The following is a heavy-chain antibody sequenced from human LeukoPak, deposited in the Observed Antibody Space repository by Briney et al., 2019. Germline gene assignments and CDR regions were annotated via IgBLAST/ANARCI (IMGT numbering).Heavy chain of an antibody. D-gene: IGHD3-16*01. CDR1: GGSISSDRFY. V-gene: IGHV4-61*02. CDR2: IKSSNT. Sequence: SETLSLTCTVSGGSISSDRFYWTWVQQPAGKRPEWIGRIKSSNTNYNPSLKSRVNISVDTSTNQFSLKLSSLTAADTAVYYCARVPDWTYVPDYWGQGTLVTVSS. J-gene: IGHJ4*02. CDR3: ARVPDWTYVPDY.